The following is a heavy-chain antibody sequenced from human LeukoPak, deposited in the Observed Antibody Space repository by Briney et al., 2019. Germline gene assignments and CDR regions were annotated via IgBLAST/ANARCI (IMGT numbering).Heavy chain of an antibody. Sequence: SETLSLTCAVYGGSFSGYYWSWIRQPPGKGLEWIGEINHSGSTNYNPSLKSRVTISVDTSKNQFSLKLSSVTAADTAVYYCARWRRDCSGGSCYSQLRYYYYMDVWGKGTTVTVSS. D-gene: IGHD2-15*01. CDR2: INHSGST. J-gene: IGHJ6*03. V-gene: IGHV4-34*01. CDR1: GGSFSGYY. CDR3: ARWRRDCSGGSCYSQLRYYYYMDV.